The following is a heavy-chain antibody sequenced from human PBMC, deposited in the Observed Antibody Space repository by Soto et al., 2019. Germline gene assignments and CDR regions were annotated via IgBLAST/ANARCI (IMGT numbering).Heavy chain of an antibody. Sequence: QVQLVQSGAEVKKPGSSVKVSCKASGGTFSSYAISWVRQAPGQGLEWMGGIIPIFGTANYAQKFQGRVTITADESTSTADMELSSLRSEDTAVYYCARDSTMDESGVYYGMDVWGQGTTVTVSS. J-gene: IGHJ6*02. D-gene: IGHD3-10*01. CDR3: ARDSTMDESGVYYGMDV. CDR1: GGTFSSYA. CDR2: IIPIFGTA. V-gene: IGHV1-69*01.